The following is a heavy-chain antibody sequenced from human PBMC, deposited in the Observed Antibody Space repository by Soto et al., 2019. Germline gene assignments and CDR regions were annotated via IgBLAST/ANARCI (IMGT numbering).Heavy chain of an antibody. V-gene: IGHV4-30-2*01. CDR1: GGSISSGGYS. CDR2: IYHSGST. CDR3: ARDQLEGNWFDP. J-gene: IGHJ5*02. Sequence: QLQLQESGSGLVRPSQTLSLTCAVSGGSISSGGYSWNWIRQPPGKGLEWIGYIYHSGSTLYNPSLKGRVTISVDKSKNQFSLKLTSVTAADTAVYYCARDQLEGNWFDPWCQGTLVTVSS. D-gene: IGHD1-1*01.